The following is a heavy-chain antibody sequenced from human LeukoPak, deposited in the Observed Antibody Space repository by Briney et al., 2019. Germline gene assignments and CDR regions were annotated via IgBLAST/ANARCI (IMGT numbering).Heavy chain of an antibody. CDR3: ARYGSSIYFDY. D-gene: IGHD6-6*01. V-gene: IGHV3-23*01. CDR2: ISGTGATT. Sequence: GESLRLSCAASGFPFLSYAMAWVRQAPGKGVEWVSGISGTGATTYYADSVKGRVTISRDNYKNTLSLQMNSLRAEDTAAYYCARYGSSIYFDYWGQGTLVTVSS. J-gene: IGHJ4*02. CDR1: GFPFLSYA.